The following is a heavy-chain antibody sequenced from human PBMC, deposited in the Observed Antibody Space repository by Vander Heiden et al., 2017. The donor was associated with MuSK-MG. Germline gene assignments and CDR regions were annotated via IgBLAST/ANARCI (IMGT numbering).Heavy chain of an antibody. V-gene: IGHV4-4*02. CDR3: ARALQDNYWDYYYMDV. J-gene: IGHJ6*03. CDR2: IYHSGST. Sequence: QVQLQESGPGLVKPSGTLSLTCAVSGGSISSRNWWSWVRQPPGKGLEWIGEIYHSGSTNYNPSLKSRVTISVDKSKNQFSLKLSSVTAADTAVYYCARALQDNYWDYYYMDVWGKGTTVTVSS. CDR1: GGSISSRNW. D-gene: IGHD4-4*01.